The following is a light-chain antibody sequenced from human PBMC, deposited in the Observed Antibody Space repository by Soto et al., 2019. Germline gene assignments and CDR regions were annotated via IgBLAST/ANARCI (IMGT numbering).Light chain of an antibody. Sequence: ETVMTQSPATLSVSPGERATLSCRASQSVSSKLAWYQQKPGQAPRLLIYGASTRATGIPARFSGSGSGTEFTLSISSLQSEDSAVYYCQQYGSSSITFGQGTRLENK. CDR1: QSVSSK. CDR2: GAS. CDR3: QQYGSSSIT. V-gene: IGKV3D-15*01. J-gene: IGKJ5*01.